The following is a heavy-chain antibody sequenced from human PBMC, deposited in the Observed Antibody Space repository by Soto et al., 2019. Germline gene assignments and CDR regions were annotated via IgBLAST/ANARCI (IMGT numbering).Heavy chain of an antibody. V-gene: IGHV4-4*07. CDR3: VRDRLNWFDP. Sequence: SETLSLTCNVSGASTTIYYWSWIRQSAGKGLEWIGRIYTTGNVNYNPSLRSRVTMSRDSSKNQLSLKLTSVTAADTAVYYCVRDRLNWFDPWGQGVMVTVSS. CDR1: GASTTIYY. J-gene: IGHJ5*02. CDR2: IYTTGNV.